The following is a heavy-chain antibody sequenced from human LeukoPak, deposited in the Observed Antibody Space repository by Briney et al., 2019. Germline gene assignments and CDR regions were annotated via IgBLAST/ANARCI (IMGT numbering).Heavy chain of an antibody. CDR1: GFTFSNAW. Sequence: GGSLRLSCAASGFTFSNAWMSWVRQAPGKGLEWVGRIKSKTDGGTIDYAASVKGRFTISRDDSKKTLYLQMNSLKTEDTAVYYCTSPSRDPSRYAGSGYYSGWRYYFDYWGQGTLVTVSS. J-gene: IGHJ4*02. D-gene: IGHD3-22*01. CDR2: IKSKTDGGTI. V-gene: IGHV3-15*01. CDR3: TSPSRDPSRYAGSGYYSGWRYYFDY.